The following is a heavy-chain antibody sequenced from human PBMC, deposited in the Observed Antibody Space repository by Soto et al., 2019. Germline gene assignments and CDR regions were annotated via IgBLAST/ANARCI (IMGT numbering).Heavy chain of an antibody. CDR3: AKSPSYYYDSSGYFYYYYGMDV. Sequence: GGSLRLSCAASGFTFSSYAMIWVRQAPGKGLEWVSAISGSGGGTYYADSVKGRFTISRDNSKNTLYLQMNSLRAEDTAVYYCAKSPSYYYDSSGYFYYYYGMDVWGQGTTVTVSS. V-gene: IGHV3-23*01. CDR1: GFTFSSYA. D-gene: IGHD3-22*01. CDR2: ISGSGGGT. J-gene: IGHJ6*02.